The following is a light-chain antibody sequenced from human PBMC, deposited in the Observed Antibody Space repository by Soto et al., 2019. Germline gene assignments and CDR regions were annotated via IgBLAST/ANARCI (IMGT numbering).Light chain of an antibody. CDR2: EVR. CDR3: RAYTARSTLV. V-gene: IGLV2-14*01. CDR1: MRDVGAYNL. Sequence: QSALTQPASVSGSAGQSITISCSGTMRDVGAYNLVSWYQQHPGTAPKLIIYEVRNRPSGISSRFSGSRSGNTASLTISGLQSEDEGDYYWRAYTARSTLVFGGGAKLIVL. J-gene: IGLJ3*02.